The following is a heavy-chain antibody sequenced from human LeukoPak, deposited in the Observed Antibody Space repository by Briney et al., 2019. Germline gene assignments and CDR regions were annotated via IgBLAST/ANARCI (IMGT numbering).Heavy chain of an antibody. CDR2: INPSGGST. V-gene: IGHV1-46*01. CDR3: ARAGGAADSSGYYPVAIDY. J-gene: IGHJ4*02. D-gene: IGHD3-22*01. Sequence: EASVKVSCKASGYTFTSYYMHWVRQAPGQGLEWMGIINPSGGSTSYAQKFQGRVTMTRDMSTSTVYMGLSSLRSEDTAVYYCARAGGAADSSGYYPVAIDYWGQGTLVTVSS. CDR1: GYTFTSYY.